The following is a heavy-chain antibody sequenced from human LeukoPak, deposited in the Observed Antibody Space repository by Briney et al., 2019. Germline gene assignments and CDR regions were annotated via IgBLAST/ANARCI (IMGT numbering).Heavy chain of an antibody. CDR1: GYRLSSNG. CDR3: GGDNWNEFDP. V-gene: IGHV1-18*01. Sequence: ASVKVSCKASGYRLSSNGISWVRLAPGQGLEWVGWVSTYNSERNYAPRFQGRVTMTADTSTSTAYMELKSLRADDTAVYYCGGDNWNEFDPWGQGTLVTVSS. J-gene: IGHJ5*02. CDR2: VSTYNSER. D-gene: IGHD1-20*01.